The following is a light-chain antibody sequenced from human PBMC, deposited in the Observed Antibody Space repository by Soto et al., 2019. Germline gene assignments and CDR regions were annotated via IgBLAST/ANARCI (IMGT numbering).Light chain of an antibody. CDR2: EVT. CDR3: SSYAGRNNFV. V-gene: IGLV2-8*01. Sequence: QSALTQPPSASGSPGQSVTISCTGTSSDVGGYNYVSWYQQHPGKAPKLMIFEVTRRPSGVPDRFSGSKSGNTASLTVSGLQAEDEAHYYCSSYAGRNNFVFGSGIKVTVL. CDR1: SSDVGGYNY. J-gene: IGLJ1*01.